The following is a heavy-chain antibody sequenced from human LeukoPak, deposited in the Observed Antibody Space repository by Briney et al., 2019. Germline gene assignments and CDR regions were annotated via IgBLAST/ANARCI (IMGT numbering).Heavy chain of an antibody. D-gene: IGHD1-26*01. Sequence: GGSLRLSCAASGFTFSSYSMNWVRQAPGKGLEWVSSISSSSSYIYYADSVKGRFTISRDYAKNSLYLQMNSLRAEDTAVYYCARDRRELLLYFDYWGQGTLVTVSS. V-gene: IGHV3-21*01. CDR2: ISSSSSYI. J-gene: IGHJ4*02. CDR1: GFTFSSYS. CDR3: ARDRRELLLYFDY.